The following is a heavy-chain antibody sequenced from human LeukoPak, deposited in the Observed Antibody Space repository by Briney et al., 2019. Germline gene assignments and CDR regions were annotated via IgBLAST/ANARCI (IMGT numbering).Heavy chain of an antibody. V-gene: IGHV4-59*01. CDR3: VGGYGSAPYNWFDP. D-gene: IGHD3-10*01. J-gene: IGHJ5*02. Sequence: SETLSLTCTVSGGSISGYYWSWIRQPPGKGLEWIGYIYYSGSTNYNPSLKSRVTISVDTSKNQFSLKLSSVTAADTAVYYCVGGYGSAPYNWFDPWGQGTLVTVSS. CDR2: IYYSGST. CDR1: GGSISGYY.